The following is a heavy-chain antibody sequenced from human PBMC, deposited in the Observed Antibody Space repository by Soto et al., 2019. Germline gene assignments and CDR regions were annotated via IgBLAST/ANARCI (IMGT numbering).Heavy chain of an antibody. CDR3: AVNAGYNSGWYTDSSYY. V-gene: IGHV3-74*03. CDR2: INSDGTST. D-gene: IGHD6-19*01. Sequence: HPEGSLRLSCAASGFTFSNYWMNWVRQVPGKGLVWVSRINSDGTSTTYSDSVKGRFTISRDDAKKRLYLQMNSLRAEDTDVYYCAVNAGYNSGWYTDSSYYWGQGTL. CDR1: GFTFSNYW. J-gene: IGHJ4*02.